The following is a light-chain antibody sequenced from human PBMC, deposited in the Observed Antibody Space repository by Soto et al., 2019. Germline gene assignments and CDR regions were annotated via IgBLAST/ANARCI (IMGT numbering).Light chain of an antibody. V-gene: IGLV2-11*01. Sequence: QSVLTQPRSVSGSPGQSVTITCTGTSSDVGGYDYVSWCQQHPGKAPKLIIYDVTKRPSGVPDRFSGSKSGITASLTISGLQAEDEVDYYCSSYAGRYTWVFGGGTKLTVL. J-gene: IGLJ2*01. CDR2: DVT. CDR1: SSDVGGYDY. CDR3: SSYAGRYTWV.